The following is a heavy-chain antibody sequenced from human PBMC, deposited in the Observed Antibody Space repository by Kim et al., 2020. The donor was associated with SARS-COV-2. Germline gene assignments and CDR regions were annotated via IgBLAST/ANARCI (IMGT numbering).Heavy chain of an antibody. CDR1: GFTFSSYA. V-gene: IGHV3-23*01. CDR2: ISGSGGST. Sequence: GGSLRLSCAASGFTFSSYAMSWVRQAPGKGLEWVSAISGSGGSTYYADSVKGRFTISRDNSKNTLYLQMNSLRAEDTAVYYCAKDVIIAVACTVVYWGPGTRVTLSS. CDR3: AKDVIIAVACTVVY. D-gene: IGHD6-19*01. J-gene: IGHJ4*02.